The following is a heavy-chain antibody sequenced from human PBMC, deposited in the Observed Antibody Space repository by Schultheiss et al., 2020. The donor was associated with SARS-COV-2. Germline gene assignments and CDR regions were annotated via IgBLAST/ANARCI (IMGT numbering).Heavy chain of an antibody. V-gene: IGHV3-30*18. CDR1: GLSFSSYG. CDR3: AKTGRRIAVPGTLDS. D-gene: IGHD6-19*01. Sequence: GGSLRLSCAASGLSFSSYGMHWVRQVPGKGLEWVAVISYDGSNKNYVDSVKGRFTISRDNSKNTLYLQMNSLRVEDTAVYYCAKTGRRIAVPGTLDSWGQGTLVTVSS. J-gene: IGHJ4*02. CDR2: ISYDGSNK.